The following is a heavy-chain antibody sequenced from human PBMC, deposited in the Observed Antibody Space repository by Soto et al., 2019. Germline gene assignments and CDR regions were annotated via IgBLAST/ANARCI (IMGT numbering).Heavy chain of an antibody. CDR1: GFTVSGNY. D-gene: IGHD3-22*01. J-gene: IGHJ3*02. V-gene: IGHV3-53*04. Sequence: EVQLLESGGGLVQPGGSLRLSCAASGFTVSGNYMSWVRQAPGKGLEWVSVIYSGGSTYYADSVKGRFTISRHSSKNTLYLQMNSLRAEDTAVYYCATFYDSSGYTPSYAFDIWGQGTMVTVSS. CDR2: IYSGGST. CDR3: ATFYDSSGYTPSYAFDI.